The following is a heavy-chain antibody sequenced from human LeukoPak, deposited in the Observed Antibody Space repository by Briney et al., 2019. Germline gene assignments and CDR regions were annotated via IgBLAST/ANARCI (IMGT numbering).Heavy chain of an antibody. CDR1: GGTFSSYA. D-gene: IGHD3-10*01. Sequence: EASVTVSFKASGGTFSSYAISWVRQAPGQGLEWMGRITPILGIANYAQKFQGRVTITADKSTSTAYMELSSLRSEDTAVYYCARSLPGPSYYYGSGTPLDWGQGTLVTVSS. CDR3: ARSLPGPSYYYGSGTPLD. CDR2: ITPILGIA. V-gene: IGHV1-69*04. J-gene: IGHJ4*02.